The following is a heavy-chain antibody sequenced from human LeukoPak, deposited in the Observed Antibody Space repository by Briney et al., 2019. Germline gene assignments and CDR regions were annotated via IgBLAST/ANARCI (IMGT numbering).Heavy chain of an antibody. D-gene: IGHD6-19*01. CDR3: AKEAIRSSGWYRYYNWFDP. CDR2: ISGSGGST. V-gene: IGHV3-23*01. Sequence: GGSLRLSCAASGFTFSSYAMSWVRQAPGKGLEWVSAISGSGGSTYYADSVKGRFTISRDNSKNTLYLQMNSLRAEDTAVYHCAKEAIRSSGWYRYYNWFDPWGQGTLVTVSS. J-gene: IGHJ5*02. CDR1: GFTFSSYA.